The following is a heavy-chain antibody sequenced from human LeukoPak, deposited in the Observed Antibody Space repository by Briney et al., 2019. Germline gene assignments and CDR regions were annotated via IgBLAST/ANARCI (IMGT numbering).Heavy chain of an antibody. CDR1: AFTFSSYG. J-gene: IGHJ4*02. CDR2: ILHEGSNK. CDR3: AKDESQSSSYYYGFADY. Sequence: GGSLRLSCAASAFTFSSYGMDWVRQAPGKGRGWLAYILHEGSNKYYADCVKGLFIISRDNYKNTVYLQMNSLRAEDTAVYYCAKDESQSSSYYYGFADYWGQGTLVTVSS. V-gene: IGHV3-30*02. D-gene: IGHD6-13*01.